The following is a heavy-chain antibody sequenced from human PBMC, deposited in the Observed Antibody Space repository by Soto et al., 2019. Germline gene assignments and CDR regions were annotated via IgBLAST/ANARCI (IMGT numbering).Heavy chain of an antibody. CDR3: ASPGVTNLKIWSGYYNY. Sequence: SVKVSCKASGGTFSSYAISWVRQAPGQGLERMGGIIPIFGTANYAQKFQGRVTITADDSTSTAYMELSSLRSEDTAVYYCASPGVTNLKIWSGYYNYWGQGTLVTVSS. D-gene: IGHD3-3*01. CDR2: IIPIFGTA. V-gene: IGHV1-69*13. CDR1: GGTFSSYA. J-gene: IGHJ4*02.